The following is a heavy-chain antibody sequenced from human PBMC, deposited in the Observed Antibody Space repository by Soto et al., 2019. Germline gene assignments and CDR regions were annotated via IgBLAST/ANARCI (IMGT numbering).Heavy chain of an antibody. Sequence: SETLSLTCTVSGASIRSTDYYWSWIRQAPGKGLEWIGYVYYTGSTYYNPSLMSRLTISVDTSKNQFSLKLQSVTAADTATYYCAGIVVGATRHSDVDHWGQGTLVTVSS. CDR2: VYYTGST. D-gene: IGHD2-15*01. CDR1: GASIRSTDYY. V-gene: IGHV4-30-4*01. J-gene: IGHJ4*02. CDR3: AGIVVGATRHSDVDH.